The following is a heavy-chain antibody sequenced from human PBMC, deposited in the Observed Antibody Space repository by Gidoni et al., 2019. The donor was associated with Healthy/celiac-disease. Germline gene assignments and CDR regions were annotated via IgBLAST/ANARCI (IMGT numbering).Heavy chain of an antibody. CDR2: ISYDGSNK. CDR3: ARDGPGAFDY. D-gene: IGHD3-10*01. CDR1: GFTFSSYA. V-gene: IGHV3-30*01. Sequence: QVQLVESGGGVVQPGRSLRLSCEASGFTFSSYAMHWVRQAPGKGLEWVAVISYDGSNKYYADSVKGRFTISRDNSKNTLYLQMNSLRAEDTAVYYCARDGPGAFDYWGQGTLVTVSS. J-gene: IGHJ4*02.